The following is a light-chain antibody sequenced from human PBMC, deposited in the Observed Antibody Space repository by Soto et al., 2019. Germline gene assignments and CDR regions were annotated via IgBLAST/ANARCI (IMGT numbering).Light chain of an antibody. Sequence: DIKMTQSPSTLSASVGDRVTITCRASQYIHNYLAWYQQKPGEAPKLLIYEAANLESGVPSRFSGSGTGTEFTLTISSLQPDDVASYHCQQSNNYPWTFGQGTRVEI. CDR1: QYIHNY. V-gene: IGKV1-5*03. J-gene: IGKJ1*01. CDR3: QQSNNYPWT. CDR2: EAA.